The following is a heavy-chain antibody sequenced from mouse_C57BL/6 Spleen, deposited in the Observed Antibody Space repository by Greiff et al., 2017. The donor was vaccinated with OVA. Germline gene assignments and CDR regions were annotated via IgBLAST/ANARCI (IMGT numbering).Heavy chain of an antibody. V-gene: IGHV5-9*01. CDR2: ISGGGGNT. CDR3: ARQRVYCNGSSYGYYAMDY. CDR1: GFTFSSYT. Sequence: EVHLVESGGGLVKPGGSLKLSCAASGFTFSSYTMSWVRQTPEKRLEWVGTISGGGGNTYYPDSVKGRFTISRDNAKNTLYLQMSSLRSEDTALYYYARQRVYCNGSSYGYYAMDYWGQGTSVTVSS. J-gene: IGHJ4*01. D-gene: IGHD1-1*01.